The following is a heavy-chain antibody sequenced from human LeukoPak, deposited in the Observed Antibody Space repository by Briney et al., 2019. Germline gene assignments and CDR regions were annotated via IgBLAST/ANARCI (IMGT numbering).Heavy chain of an antibody. CDR2: INPNSGGT. D-gene: IGHD3-22*01. V-gene: IGHV1-2*02. CDR1: GYTFTGYY. CDR3: ARGSTHRYYYDSSGYYRGAFDY. Sequence: ASVKVSCKASGYTFTGYYMHWVRQAPGQGLEWMGWINPNSGGTNYAQKFQGRVTMTTDTSTNMVYMELRSLRSDDTAVYYCARGSTHRYYYDSSGYYRGAFDYWGQGTLVTVSS. J-gene: IGHJ4*02.